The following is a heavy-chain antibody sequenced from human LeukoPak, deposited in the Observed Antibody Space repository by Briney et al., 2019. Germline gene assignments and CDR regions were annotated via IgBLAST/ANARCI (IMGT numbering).Heavy chain of an antibody. V-gene: IGHV3-21*01. CDR3: AGRSTANICD. Sequence: PGGSLRLSCAASGFTFSGYWMSWVRQAPGKGLEWVSSISSGSSYIYYADSVKGRFTISRDNAKNSLYLQMNSLRAEDTAVYYCAGRSTANICDWGQGTLVTVSS. CDR2: ISSGSSYI. CDR1: GFTFSGYW. J-gene: IGHJ4*02. D-gene: IGHD2-8*02.